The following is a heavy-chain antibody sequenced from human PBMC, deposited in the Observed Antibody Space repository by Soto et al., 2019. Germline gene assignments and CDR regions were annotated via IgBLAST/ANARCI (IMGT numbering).Heavy chain of an antibody. CDR2: INKDGSQK. CDR1: GFTFNNYW. V-gene: IGHV3-7*03. Sequence: EVQVVESGGGLVQPGGSLRLSCAASGFTFNNYWMFWARQAPGKGLEWVATINKDGSQKQYVDSVKGRFTISRDNAKSSLYLQMNSRRGEDTATYYCAAASRVLEDHWGQGTLVTVSS. D-gene: IGHD6-13*01. J-gene: IGHJ4*02. CDR3: AAASRVLEDH.